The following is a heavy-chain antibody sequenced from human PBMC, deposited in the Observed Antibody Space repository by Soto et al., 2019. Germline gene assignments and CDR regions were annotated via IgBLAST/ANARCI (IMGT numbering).Heavy chain of an antibody. CDR2: TTQDGSGK. V-gene: IGHV3-7*01. D-gene: IGHD5-18*01. CDR1: GLTFSSW. Sequence: EVQLVDSGGGLVQPGGSLRLSCVASGLTFSSWMSWVRQAPGKGLEWVAMTTQDGSGKHYVDPVKGRFTIARDSAKNRMYLQMNILTVEATAMYYCASLHTAMIKTAGYWGQGTQVTVSS. CDR3: ASLHTAMIKTAGY. J-gene: IGHJ4*02.